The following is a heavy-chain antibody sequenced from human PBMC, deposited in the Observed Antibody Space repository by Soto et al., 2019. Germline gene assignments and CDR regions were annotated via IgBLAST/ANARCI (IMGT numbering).Heavy chain of an antibody. CDR2: IYYSGGT. CDR3: ARSPGTFGGVIAGGFDY. Sequence: QVQLQESGPGLVKPSETLSLTCTVSGGSISSYYWSWIRQPPGKGLEWIGYIYYSGGTNYNPSLKSRVTISVDTSKNQFSLKLSSVTAADTAVYYCARSPGTFGGVIAGGFDYWGQGTLVTVSS. J-gene: IGHJ4*02. CDR1: GGSISSYY. D-gene: IGHD3-16*02. V-gene: IGHV4-59*01.